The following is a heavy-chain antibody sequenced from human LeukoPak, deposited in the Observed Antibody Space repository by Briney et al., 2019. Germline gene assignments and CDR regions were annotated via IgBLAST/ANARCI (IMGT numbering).Heavy chain of an antibody. J-gene: IGHJ5*02. CDR3: ARVYRFFGVVSGVADP. Sequence: EASVKASCKASGYTFTSYGISWVRQAPGQGLEWMGWISAYNGNTNYAQKLQGRVTVTTDTSTSTAYMELRSLRSDDTAVYYCARVYRFFGVVSGVADPWGQGTLVTVSS. CDR1: GYTFTSYG. D-gene: IGHD3-3*01. CDR2: ISAYNGNT. V-gene: IGHV1-18*01.